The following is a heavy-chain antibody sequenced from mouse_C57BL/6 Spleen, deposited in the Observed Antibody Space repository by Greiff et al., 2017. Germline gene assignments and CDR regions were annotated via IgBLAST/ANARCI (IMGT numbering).Heavy chain of an antibody. V-gene: IGHV1-50*01. CDR2: IDPSDSYT. D-gene: IGHD2-3*01. Sequence: QVQLQQPGAELVKPGASVKLSCKASGYTFTSYWMQWVKQRPGQGLEWIGEIDPSDSYTNYNQKFKGKATLTVDTSSSTAYMQRSSLTSDDSAVYYCARGRNDGYYLYYFDYWGQGTTLTVSS. CDR3: ARGRNDGYYLYYFDY. J-gene: IGHJ2*01. CDR1: GYTFTSYW.